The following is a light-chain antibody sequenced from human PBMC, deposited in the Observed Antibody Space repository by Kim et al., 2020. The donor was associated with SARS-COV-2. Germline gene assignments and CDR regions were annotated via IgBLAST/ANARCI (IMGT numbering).Light chain of an antibody. CDR2: EDD. J-gene: IGLJ2*01. CDR1: SGSIDDNY. CDR3: QSYNRDNVI. Sequence: NFMLTKPHSVSESPGKTVTISCTRSSGSIDDNYVQWYQQRPGGVPTTVIYEDDQRPSGVSDRFSGSIDNSSNSASLTISGLRTEDEADYYCQSYNRDNVIFGGGTKVTVL. V-gene: IGLV6-57*04.